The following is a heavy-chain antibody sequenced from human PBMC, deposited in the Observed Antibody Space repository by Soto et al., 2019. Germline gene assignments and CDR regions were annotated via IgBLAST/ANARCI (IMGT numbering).Heavy chain of an antibody. V-gene: IGHV4-34*01. CDR3: ARGLGHDFDY. Sequence: LSLTCAVYGGSFSGYYWSWIRQPPGKGLEWIGEINHSGSTNYNPSLKSRVTISVDTPKNQFSLKLSSVTAADTAVYYCARGLGHDFDYWGQGTLVTVS. J-gene: IGHJ4*02. CDR2: INHSGST. D-gene: IGHD7-27*01. CDR1: GGSFSGYY.